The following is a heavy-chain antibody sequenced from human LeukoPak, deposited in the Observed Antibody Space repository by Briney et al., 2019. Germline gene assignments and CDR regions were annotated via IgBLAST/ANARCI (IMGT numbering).Heavy chain of an antibody. J-gene: IGHJ4*02. Sequence: SETLSLTCAVYGGSFRNYYWSWIRQPPGKGLEWIGEINHSGSTKYNPSLKSRVTISVDRSKNQFSLKLSSVTAADTAVYYCARGPDFYDSSGYYPIWGQGILVTVSS. D-gene: IGHD3-22*01. V-gene: IGHV4-34*01. CDR1: GGSFRNYY. CDR3: ARGPDFYDSSGYYPI. CDR2: INHSGST.